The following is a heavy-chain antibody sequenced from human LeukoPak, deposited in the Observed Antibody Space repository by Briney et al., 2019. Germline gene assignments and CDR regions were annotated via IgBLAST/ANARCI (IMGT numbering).Heavy chain of an antibody. CDR2: MNPNSGNT. J-gene: IGHJ5*02. CDR3: ARPYSSSSADWFDP. D-gene: IGHD6-6*01. V-gene: IGHV1-8*01. CDR1: GYTFTSYD. Sequence: ASVKVSCKASGYTFTSYDINWVRQATGQGLEWMGWMNPNSGNTGYAQKFQGRVTMTRNTSISTAYMELSSLRSEDTAVYYCARPYSSSSADWFDPWGQGNLVTVSS.